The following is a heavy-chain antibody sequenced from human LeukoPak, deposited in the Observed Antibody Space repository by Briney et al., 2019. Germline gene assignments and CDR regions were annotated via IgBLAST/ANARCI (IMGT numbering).Heavy chain of an antibody. CDR1: GFIFDDYG. V-gene: IGHV3-20*04. D-gene: IGHD3-22*01. CDR3: ARPHSSGYRDAFDI. Sequence: PGGSLRLSCAASGFIFDDYGMSWVRQAPGKGLEWVSNVNYNGGSTAYADSVKGRFTISRDNAKNTLYLQMNSLRAEDTAVYYCARPHSSGYRDAFDIWGQGTMVTVSP. J-gene: IGHJ3*02. CDR2: VNYNGGST.